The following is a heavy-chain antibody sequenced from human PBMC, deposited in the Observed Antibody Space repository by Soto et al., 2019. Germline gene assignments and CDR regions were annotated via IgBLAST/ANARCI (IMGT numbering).Heavy chain of an antibody. Sequence: GGSLRLSCAASGFTFSSHGMHWVRQAPGKGLEWVAAIWSHGSNEYYADSVKGRFTISRDNSKNTLYLQMNSLRAEDTAVYYCATDISYSSSTFDYWGQGTLVTVSS. CDR1: GFTFSSHG. CDR2: IWSHGSNE. V-gene: IGHV3-33*01. D-gene: IGHD6-13*01. J-gene: IGHJ4*02. CDR3: ATDISYSSSTFDY.